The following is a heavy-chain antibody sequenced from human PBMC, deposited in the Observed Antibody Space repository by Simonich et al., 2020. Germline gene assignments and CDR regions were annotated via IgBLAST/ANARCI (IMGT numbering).Heavy chain of an antibody. J-gene: IGHJ3*02. CDR3: AREDLTGDAFDI. CDR2: TSYDGSKK. V-gene: IGHV3-30*07. D-gene: IGHD7-27*01. Sequence: QVQLVESGGGVVQPGRSLRLSCAASGFTFSSYAMHWVRQAPGKGLEWVEVTSYDGSKKYYADSVKGRITISRDNSKNTLYLQMNSLRAEDTAVYYCAREDLTGDAFDIWGQGTMVTVSS. CDR1: GFTFSSYA.